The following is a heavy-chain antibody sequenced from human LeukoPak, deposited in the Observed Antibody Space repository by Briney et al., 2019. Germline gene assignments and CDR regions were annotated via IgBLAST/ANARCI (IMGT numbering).Heavy chain of an antibody. CDR2: IKGDGSEE. CDR1: GFTFSTDW. V-gene: IGHV3-7*01. D-gene: IGHD5-12*01. J-gene: IGHJ5*02. CDR3: ARNQPDTGYRPSNL. Sequence: GGSLRLSRLASGFTFSTDWMTWVRQAPGKGLEWVANIKGDGSEEDYVGSVRGRFIISRDNAKNSLYLQMNNLRVEDTALYYCARNQPDTGYRPSNLWGHGTLVTVSS.